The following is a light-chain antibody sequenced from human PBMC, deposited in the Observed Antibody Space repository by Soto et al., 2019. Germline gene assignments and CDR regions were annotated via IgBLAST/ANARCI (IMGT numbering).Light chain of an antibody. Sequence: EIVMTQSPATLSVSPGERATLSCRASQRVSSTLAWYQHKPGQAPRLLIYGASTRATGIPARFSGSGSGTEFTLTISSLQSEDFAVYYCQQYNTWPPWTFGQGTKVEIK. CDR1: QRVSST. V-gene: IGKV3-15*01. CDR3: QQYNTWPPWT. CDR2: GAS. J-gene: IGKJ1*01.